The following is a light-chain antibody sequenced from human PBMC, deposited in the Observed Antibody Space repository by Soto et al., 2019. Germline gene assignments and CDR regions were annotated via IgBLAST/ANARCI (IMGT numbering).Light chain of an antibody. V-gene: IGKV1-5*01. CDR2: DAS. CDR1: QSISDW. CDR3: QQGHNWPLT. Sequence: DIQMTQSPSTLSASVGDRVTITCRASQSISDWLAWYQQKPGKAPNLLIYDASTLESGVPSRFSGSGSGTEFTLTISGLQSEDFAVYYCQQGHNWPLTFGQGTRLEI. J-gene: IGKJ2*01.